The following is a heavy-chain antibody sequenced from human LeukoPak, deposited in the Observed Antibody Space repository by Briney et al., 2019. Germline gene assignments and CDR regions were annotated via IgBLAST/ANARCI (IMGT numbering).Heavy chain of an antibody. CDR2: ISPVSSYT. D-gene: IGHD2/OR15-2a*01. Sequence: GGSLRLSCLASGFSFNSYTMNWVRKAPGKGLEWASTISPVSSYTWYAESVKGRFTISRDNPKNSLYLQMDSLRAEDTAVYYCVRDVSRRIGMDVWGQGTTVTVSS. CDR1: GFSFNSYT. J-gene: IGHJ6*02. V-gene: IGHV3-21*01. CDR3: VRDVSRRIGMDV.